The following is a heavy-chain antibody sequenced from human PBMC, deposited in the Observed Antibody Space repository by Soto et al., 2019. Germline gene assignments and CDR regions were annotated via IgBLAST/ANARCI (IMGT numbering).Heavy chain of an antibody. J-gene: IGHJ4*02. D-gene: IGHD3-10*01. CDR1: GYTFTSYY. Sequence: EASVKVSCKASGYTFTSYYIHWVRQAPGQGLEWMGIINPSGGSTSYAQKFQGRVTMTRDTSTSTVYMELSSLRSEDTAVYYCASLFGGLGFDYWGQGTLVTVSS. V-gene: IGHV1-46*01. CDR3: ASLFGGLGFDY. CDR2: INPSGGST.